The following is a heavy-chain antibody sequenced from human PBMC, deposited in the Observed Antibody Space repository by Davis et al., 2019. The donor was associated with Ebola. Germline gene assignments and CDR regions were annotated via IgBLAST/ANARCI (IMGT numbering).Heavy chain of an antibody. Sequence: PGGSLRLSCAASGFTFTSYAMHWVRQAPGKGLEWVAGIWANGITRNYIDSGKGRFTISRDISKNIVYLEMNSLRADDTAMYYCARDLSYFALDVCGQGTTVTVSS. J-gene: IGHJ6*02. CDR1: GFTFTSYA. V-gene: IGHV3-30*04. CDR2: IWANGITR. CDR3: ARDLSYFALDV. D-gene: IGHD2/OR15-2a*01.